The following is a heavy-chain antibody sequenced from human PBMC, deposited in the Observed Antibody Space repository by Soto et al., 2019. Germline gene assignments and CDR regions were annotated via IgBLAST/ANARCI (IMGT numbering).Heavy chain of an antibody. J-gene: IGHJ4*02. Sequence: GGSLRLSCVASGLTFSNYAMSWVRQAPGKGLEWVSAISGGGGATYYADSVKGRFTISRDNSQNTMYLQMNSLRAEDTAVYYCARDWVYGSYWGQGTLVTVSS. D-gene: IGHD3-10*01. CDR1: GLTFSNYA. CDR3: ARDWVYGSY. CDR2: ISGGGGAT. V-gene: IGHV3-23*01.